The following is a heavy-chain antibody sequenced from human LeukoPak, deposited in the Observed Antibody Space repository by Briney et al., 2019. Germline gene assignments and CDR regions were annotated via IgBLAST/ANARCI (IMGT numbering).Heavy chain of an antibody. CDR1: GGTFSSYA. V-gene: IGHV1-69*01. CDR2: IIPIFATA. CDR3: ARGTDYYYDSSGYYDFDY. Sequence: SVKVSCKASGGTFSSYAISWVRQAPGQGLEWMGGIIPIFATANYAQKFQGRVTITADESTSTAYMELSSLRSEDTAVYYCARGTDYYYDSSGYYDFDYWGQGTLVTVSS. J-gene: IGHJ4*02. D-gene: IGHD3-22*01.